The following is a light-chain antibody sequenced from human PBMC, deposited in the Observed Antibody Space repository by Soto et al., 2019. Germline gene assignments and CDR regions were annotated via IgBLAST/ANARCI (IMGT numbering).Light chain of an antibody. J-gene: IGKJ5*01. CDR1: QSFRGL. CDR3: QQRHMWPIT. Sequence: EVVLTQSPVTLSLSPGERATLSCRASQSFRGLLAWYQQKPGQAPRLLIYDAYNRATGIPPRFSGSWSGTDFTLTISSLEPEDSAVYYCQQRHMWPITFGQWTRREIK. V-gene: IGKV3-11*01. CDR2: DAY.